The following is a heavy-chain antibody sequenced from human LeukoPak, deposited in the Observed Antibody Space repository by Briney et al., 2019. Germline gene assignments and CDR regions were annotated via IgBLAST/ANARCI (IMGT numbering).Heavy chain of an antibody. J-gene: IGHJ3*02. D-gene: IGHD2-15*01. V-gene: IGHV4-38-2*01. CDR2: IYHSGST. Sequence: ASETLSLTCAVSGYSISRGYYWGWIRQPPGKGLEWIGSIYHSGSTYYNPSLKSRVTISVDTSKNQFSLKLSSVTAADTAVYYCARVGYCSGGSCYRDAFDIWGQGTMVTVSS. CDR1: GYSISRGYY. CDR3: ARVGYCSGGSCYRDAFDI.